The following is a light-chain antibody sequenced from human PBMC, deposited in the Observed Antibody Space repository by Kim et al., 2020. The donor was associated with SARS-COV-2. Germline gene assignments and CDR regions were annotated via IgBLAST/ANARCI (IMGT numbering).Light chain of an antibody. CDR3: SSYTSSSTLDV. Sequence: QSVLTQPASVSGSPGQSITISCTGTSSDVGGYNYVSWYQQHPGKAPKLMIYDVSNRPSGFSNRFSGSKSGNTASLTISGLQAEDEADYYCSSYTSSSTLDVFGTGTKVTVL. V-gene: IGLV2-14*03. CDR2: DVS. J-gene: IGLJ1*01. CDR1: SSDVGGYNY.